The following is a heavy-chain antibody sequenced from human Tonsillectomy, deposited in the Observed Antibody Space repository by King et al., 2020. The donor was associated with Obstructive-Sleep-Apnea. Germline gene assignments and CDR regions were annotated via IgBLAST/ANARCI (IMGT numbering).Heavy chain of an antibody. CDR2: IYYRGST. D-gene: IGHD4-17*01. V-gene: IGHV4-59*01. CDR3: ARIDHGDYFHY. J-gene: IGHJ4*02. Sequence: QLQESGPGLVKPSETLSLTCTVSGGSLNSYYWSWIRQAPGKGLDWVGYIYYRGSTIYNPSLKSRVTISVDSSKNQFSLKLTSVTAADTAVYYCARIDHGDYFHYWGQGILVTVSS. CDR1: GGSLNSYY.